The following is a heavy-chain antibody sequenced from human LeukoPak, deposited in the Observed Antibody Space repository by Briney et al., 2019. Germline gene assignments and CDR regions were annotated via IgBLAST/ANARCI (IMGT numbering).Heavy chain of an antibody. CDR1: GYTFTSYD. J-gene: IGHJ4*02. V-gene: IGHV1-2*02. CDR3: ARTLSGSYGDY. CDR2: INPNSGGT. D-gene: IGHD1-26*01. Sequence: GASVKVSCKASGYTFTSYDINWVRQATGQGLEWMGWINPNSGGTNYAQKFQGRVTMTRDTSISTAYMELSRLRSDDTAVYYCARTLSGSYGDYWGQGTLVTVSS.